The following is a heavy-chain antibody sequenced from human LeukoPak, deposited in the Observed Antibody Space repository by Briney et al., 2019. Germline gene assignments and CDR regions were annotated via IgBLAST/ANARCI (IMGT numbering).Heavy chain of an antibody. CDR3: ARKAGFGETYFDY. CDR2: ISSSSSYI. V-gene: IGHV3-21*01. CDR1: GFTFTSYS. D-gene: IGHD3-10*01. Sequence: GGSLRLSCAASGFTFTSYSMNRVRQAPGKGLEWVSSISSSSSYIYYADSVKGRFTISRDNAKNSLYLQMNSLRAEDTAVYYCARKAGFGETYFDYWGQGTLVTVSS. J-gene: IGHJ4*02.